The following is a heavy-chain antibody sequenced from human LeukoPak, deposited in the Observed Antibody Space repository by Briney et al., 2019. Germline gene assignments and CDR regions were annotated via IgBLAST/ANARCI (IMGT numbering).Heavy chain of an antibody. CDR1: GFTFSSYS. D-gene: IGHD6-13*01. CDR3: ARDGSWRTYYYYYGMDV. CDR2: ISSSSSYI. V-gene: IGHV3-21*04. Sequence: GGSLRLSCAASGFTFSSYSMNWVRQAPGKGLECVSSISSSSSYIYYADSVKGRFTISRDNAKNSLYLQMNSLRAEDTAVYYCARDGSWRTYYYYYGMDVWGKGTTVTVSS. J-gene: IGHJ6*04.